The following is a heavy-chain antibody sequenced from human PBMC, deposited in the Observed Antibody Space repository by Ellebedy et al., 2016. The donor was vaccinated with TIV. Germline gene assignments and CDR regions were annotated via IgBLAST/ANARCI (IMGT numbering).Heavy chain of an antibody. V-gene: IGHV4-39*07. D-gene: IGHD3-22*01. CDR2: IYYSGST. CDR1: GGSISSSSYY. Sequence: SETLSLXXTVSGGSISSSSYYWGWIRQPPGKGLEWIGSIYYSGSTYYNPSLKSRVTISVDTSKNQFSLKLSPVTAADTAVYYCARGRQSDDSSAYYLDSWGQGTRVIVSS. CDR3: ARGRQSDDSSAYYLDS. J-gene: IGHJ5*01.